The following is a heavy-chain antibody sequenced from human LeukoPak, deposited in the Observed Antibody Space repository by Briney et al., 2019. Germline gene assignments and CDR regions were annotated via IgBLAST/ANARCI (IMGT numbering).Heavy chain of an antibody. V-gene: IGHV3-23*01. CDR1: GFTFSSYA. CDR3: ATDLRDGYNFFDY. Sequence: PGGSLRLSCAASGFTFSSYAMSWVRQAPGKGLEWVSAISGSGGSTYYADSVKGRFTISRDNSKNTLYLQMNSLRAEDTAVYYCATDLRDGYNFFDYWGQGTLVTVSS. J-gene: IGHJ4*02. CDR2: ISGSGGST. D-gene: IGHD5-24*01.